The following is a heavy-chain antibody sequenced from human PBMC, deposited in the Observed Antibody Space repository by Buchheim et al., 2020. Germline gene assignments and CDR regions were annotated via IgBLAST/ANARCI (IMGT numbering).Heavy chain of an antibody. CDR1: GFTFSSYW. D-gene: IGHD3-22*01. CDR2: IKQDGSEK. Sequence: EVQLVESGGGLVQPGGSLRHSCAASGFTFSSYWMSWVRQAPGKGLEWVANIKQDGSEKYYVDSVKGRFTISRDNAKNSLYLQMNSLRAEDTAVYYCARDLRLRIVVITGFDYWGQGTL. J-gene: IGHJ4*02. CDR3: ARDLRLRIVVITGFDY. V-gene: IGHV3-7*01.